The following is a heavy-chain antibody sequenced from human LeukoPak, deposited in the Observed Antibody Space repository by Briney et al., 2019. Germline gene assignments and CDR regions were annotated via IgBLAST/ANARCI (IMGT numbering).Heavy chain of an antibody. CDR3: AREVSGYCCSTSCAP. Sequence: PSETLSHTCTVSGGSISSGDFYWSWIRQPPGKGLEWIGYIYYSGSTYYNPSLKSRVTISVDTSKNQFSLKLSSVTAAGTAVYYCAREVSGYCCSTSCAPWGQGTLVTVSS. CDR2: IYYSGST. J-gene: IGHJ5*02. V-gene: IGHV4-30-4*08. D-gene: IGHD2-2*01. CDR1: GGSISSGDFY.